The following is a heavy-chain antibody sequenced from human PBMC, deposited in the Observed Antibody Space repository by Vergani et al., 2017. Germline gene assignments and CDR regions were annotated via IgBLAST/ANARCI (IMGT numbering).Heavy chain of an antibody. Sequence: EFQLVESFFFFFQPGGSLRLSCAASGFTFSDHYMDWVRQAPWKGLEWVGRTRNKAPSYPPSYASSVTGRFTISRDDSKNSLYLQMNSLKTEDTAVYYCARDVGALDYWGQGTLVTVSS. CDR1: GFTFSDHY. J-gene: IGHJ4*02. V-gene: IGHV3-72*01. CDR2: TRNKAPSYPP. CDR3: ARDVGALDY. D-gene: IGHD1-26*01.